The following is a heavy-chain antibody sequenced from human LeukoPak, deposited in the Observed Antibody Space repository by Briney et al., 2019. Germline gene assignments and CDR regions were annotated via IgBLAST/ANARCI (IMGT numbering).Heavy chain of an antibody. CDR1: GYSFTNYR. J-gene: IGHJ5*02. Sequence: GEALKISCKGSGYSFTNYRISWVRPMPGRGLEWMGWIYASESYTNYSPSFQGHVTISADKSSSPAYLQWSSLKASDTAIYYCARHVLYSYGPQWWFDPWGQGTLVTVSS. CDR2: IYASESYT. CDR3: ARHVLYSYGPQWWFDP. D-gene: IGHD5-18*01. V-gene: IGHV5-10-1*01.